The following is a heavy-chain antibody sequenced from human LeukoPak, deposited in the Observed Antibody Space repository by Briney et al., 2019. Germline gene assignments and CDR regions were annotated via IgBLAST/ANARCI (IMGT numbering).Heavy chain of an antibody. CDR1: GGSVSSPNW. V-gene: IGHV4-4*02. D-gene: IGHD5-18*01. CDR2: VFQSGHT. CDR3: ARRSNSYGPFGY. J-gene: IGHJ4*02. Sequence: SGTLSLTCAVSGGSVSSPNWWTWVRQPPGKGLEWIGQVFQSGHTNYNPSLESRVTMSVDKTKNQFSLRLSSVTAADTAVYYCARRSNSYGPFGYWGQGTLVTVSS.